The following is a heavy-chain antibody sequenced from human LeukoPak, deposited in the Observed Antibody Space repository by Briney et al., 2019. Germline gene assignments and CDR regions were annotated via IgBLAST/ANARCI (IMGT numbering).Heavy chain of an antibody. J-gene: IGHJ4*02. CDR1: GFTFSSYS. Sequence: GGSLRLSCAASGFTFSSYSMNWVRQTPGKGLEWVSYITSSGSTTYYADSVKGRFTISRDNAKNSLFLLMNSLRAEDTAVYYCARSGGGYNYFDYWGQGTLVTVSS. CDR2: ITSSGSTT. V-gene: IGHV3-48*04. D-gene: IGHD3-22*01. CDR3: ARSGGGYNYFDY.